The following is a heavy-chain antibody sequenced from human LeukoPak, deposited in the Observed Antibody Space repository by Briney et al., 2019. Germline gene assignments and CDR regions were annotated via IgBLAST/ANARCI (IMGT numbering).Heavy chain of an antibody. CDR1: GFTFRSYA. CDR2: ISGSGGST. D-gene: IGHD5-18*01. CDR3: AKGAFPTAMVTPYFDY. V-gene: IGHV3-23*01. Sequence: GGSLRLSCAASGFTFRSYAMSWVRQAPGKGLEWVSGISGSGGSTYYADSVKGRFTISRDNSKNTLYLQMNSLRAEDTAVYYCAKGAFPTAMVTPYFDYWGQGALVTVSS. J-gene: IGHJ4*02.